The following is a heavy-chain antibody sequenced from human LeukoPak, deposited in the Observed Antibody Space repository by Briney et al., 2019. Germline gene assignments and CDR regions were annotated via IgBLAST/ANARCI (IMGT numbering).Heavy chain of an antibody. CDR3: ARDFTPEWFDIH. V-gene: IGHV3-30*04. Sequence: GGSLRLFCVASGLAFSSYSMHWVRQAPGKGLEWVGVISYDGSDEYYTDSVEGRLTISRDNSKNTVYLQMNSLRADDTAVYYCARDFTPEWFDIHWGQGTLVTVS. J-gene: IGHJ4*02. D-gene: IGHD3-3*01. CDR1: GLAFSSYS. CDR2: ISYDGSDE.